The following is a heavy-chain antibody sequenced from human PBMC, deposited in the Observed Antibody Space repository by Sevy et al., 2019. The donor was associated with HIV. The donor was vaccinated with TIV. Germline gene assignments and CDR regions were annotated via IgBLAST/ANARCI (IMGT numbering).Heavy chain of an antibody. CDR3: ARDPGYSSGWYGPHFDY. D-gene: IGHD6-19*01. J-gene: IGHJ4*02. V-gene: IGHV3-11*01. CDR2: ISLSHHII. Sequence: GGSLRLSCAASGFPFSTYYMTWIRQAPGKGLEWLASISLSHHIIYYADSVKGRFTISRDNAKNSLYLQMNNLRAEDTATYYCARDPGYSSGWYGPHFDYWGQGALVTVSS. CDR1: GFPFSTYY.